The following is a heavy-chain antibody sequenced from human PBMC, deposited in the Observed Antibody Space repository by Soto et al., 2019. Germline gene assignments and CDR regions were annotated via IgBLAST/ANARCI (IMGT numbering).Heavy chain of an antibody. V-gene: IGHV4-31*03. Sequence: PSETLSLTCTVSGGSISVGDYYWSWIRQHPGEGLEWIGYIYYSGSTYYNPSLKSRVTISLDTSKNQVSLKLSSVTAADTAVYYCAMNTVTYYYYMDVWGKGTTVTVSS. D-gene: IGHD4-17*01. J-gene: IGHJ6*03. CDR1: GGSISVGDYY. CDR3: AMNTVTYYYYMDV. CDR2: IYYSGST.